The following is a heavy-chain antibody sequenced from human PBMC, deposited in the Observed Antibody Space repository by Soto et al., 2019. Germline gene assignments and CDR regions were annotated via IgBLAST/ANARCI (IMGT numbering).Heavy chain of an antibody. CDR1: GGSISSSNW. J-gene: IGHJ5*02. V-gene: IGHV4-4*02. Sequence: QVQLQESGPGLVKPSGTLSLTCAVSGGSISSSNWWSWVRQPPGKGLEWIGEIYHSGSTNYNPSLKSRVTTAVDKSKNQFALQLSSVTAACTAVYYCARDLIPGWFDPWGQGTLVTVSS. CDR3: ARDLIPGWFDP. CDR2: IYHSGST.